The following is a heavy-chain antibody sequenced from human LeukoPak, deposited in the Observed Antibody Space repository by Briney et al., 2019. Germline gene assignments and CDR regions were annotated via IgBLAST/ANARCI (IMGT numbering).Heavy chain of an antibody. CDR3: ARDRHRRHYYDSSLHPPLDY. Sequence: ASVKVSCKASGYTFTNYYIHWVRQAPGQGLEWMGIINPSGGSTSYAQKLQGRVTMTTDTSTSTAYMDLRSLRSDDTAVYYCARDRHRRHYYDSSLHPPLDYWGQGTLVTVSS. J-gene: IGHJ4*02. D-gene: IGHD3-22*01. CDR2: INPSGGST. V-gene: IGHV1-46*01. CDR1: GYTFTNYY.